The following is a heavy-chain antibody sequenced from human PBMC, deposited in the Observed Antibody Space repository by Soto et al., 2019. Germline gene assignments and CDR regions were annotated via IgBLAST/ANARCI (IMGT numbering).Heavy chain of an antibody. J-gene: IGHJ6*02. CDR2: IVVGSGNT. D-gene: IGHD2-8*01. Sequence: GASVKVSCKASGFTFTSSAVQWVRQARGQRLEGIGWIVVGSGNTNYAQKFQERVTITRDMSTSTAYMELSSLRSEDTAVYYCAAPHCTNGVCYSGYYYYGMDVWGQGTTVTVSS. CDR3: AAPHCTNGVCYSGYYYYGMDV. CDR1: GFTFTSSA. V-gene: IGHV1-58*01.